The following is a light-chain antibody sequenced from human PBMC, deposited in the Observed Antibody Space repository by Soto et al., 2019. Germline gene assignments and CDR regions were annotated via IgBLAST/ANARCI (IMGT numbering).Light chain of an antibody. J-gene: IGLJ2*01. CDR2: EVT. Sequence: QSVLSQPPSASGSPGQSFTISCTGTSSDVGGYNYVSWYQHHPGKAPKLMIYEVTKRPSGVPDRFSGSKSGNTASLTVSGLQGEDDSDYYCSSYAGSNNVVFGGGTQLTVL. V-gene: IGLV2-8*01. CDR3: SSYAGSNNVV. CDR1: SSDVGGYNY.